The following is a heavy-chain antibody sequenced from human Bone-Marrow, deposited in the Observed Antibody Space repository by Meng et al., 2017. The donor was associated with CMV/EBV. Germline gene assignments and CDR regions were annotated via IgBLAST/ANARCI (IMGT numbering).Heavy chain of an antibody. CDR2: INPNSGGT. Sequence: ASVKVSCKASGYTFTGYYMHWVRQAPGQGLEWMGWINPNSGGTNYAQKFQGRVTMTRYTSISTAYMELSRLRSDDTAVYYCARDLLYCSSTSCRPFDYWGQGTLVTVSS. CDR3: ARDLLYCSSTSCRPFDY. CDR1: GYTFTGYY. J-gene: IGHJ4*02. V-gene: IGHV1-2*02. D-gene: IGHD2-2*01.